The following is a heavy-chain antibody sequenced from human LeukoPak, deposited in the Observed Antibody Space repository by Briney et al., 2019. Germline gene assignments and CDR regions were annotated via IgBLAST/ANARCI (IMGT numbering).Heavy chain of an antibody. CDR1: GGSLSAYY. CDR2: ISHRGRT. J-gene: IGHJ4*02. CDR3: ATFRWGIGFEF. Sequence: SETLSLTCAVDGGSLSAYYWSFIRQSPGKGREWIGEISHRGRTNYNASFRSRVTISLDTSKNQFSLKLNSVTAADTAIYYCATFRWGIGFEFWDQGALVTVSS. V-gene: IGHV4-34*01. D-gene: IGHD3-16*01.